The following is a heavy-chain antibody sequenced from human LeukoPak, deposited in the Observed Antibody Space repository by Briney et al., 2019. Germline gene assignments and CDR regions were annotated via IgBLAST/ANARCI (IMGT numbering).Heavy chain of an antibody. CDR3: ARHIFGSSGSRGFDP. CDR1: VYSFTTYW. CDR2: IYPGDSDT. Sequence: GESLKSSCKGSVYSFTTYWIGWVRQMPGKGLEWMGIIYPGDSDTRYSPSFQGQVTISADKSISTAYLQWSSLQASDTAMYYCARHIFGSSGSRGFDPWGQGTLVTVSS. D-gene: IGHD6-19*01. V-gene: IGHV5-51*01. J-gene: IGHJ5*02.